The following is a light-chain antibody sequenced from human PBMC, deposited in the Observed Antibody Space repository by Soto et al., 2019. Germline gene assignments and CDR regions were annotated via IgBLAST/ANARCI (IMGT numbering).Light chain of an antibody. Sequence: QSVLTQSPSASASLGASVKLTCTLSSGHSSYAIAWHQQQPEKGPRYLMKLNSDGSHSKGDGIPDRFSGSSSGAERYLTISSLQSEDEADYYCQTWGTGIPVFGGGTKSPS. CDR3: QTWGTGIPV. J-gene: IGLJ3*02. V-gene: IGLV4-69*01. CDR1: SGHSSYA. CDR2: LNSDGSH.